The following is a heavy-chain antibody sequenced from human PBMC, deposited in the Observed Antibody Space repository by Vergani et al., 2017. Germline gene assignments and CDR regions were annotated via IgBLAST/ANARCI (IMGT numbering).Heavy chain of an antibody. CDR2: INHSGST. J-gene: IGHJ4*02. CDR1: GGSFSGYY. CDR3: ARSTYYYDSSGYPEAYYFDY. D-gene: IGHD3-22*01. Sequence: QVQLQQWGAGLLKPSETLSLTCAVYGGSFSGYYWSWIRQPPGKGLEWIGEINHSGSTNYNPSLKSRVTISVDTSKNQFSLKLSSVTAADTAVYYCARSTYYYDSSGYPEAYYFDYWGQGTLVTVSS. V-gene: IGHV4-34*01.